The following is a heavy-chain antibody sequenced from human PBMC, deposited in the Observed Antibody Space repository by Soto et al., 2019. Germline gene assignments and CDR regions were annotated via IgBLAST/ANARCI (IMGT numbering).Heavy chain of an antibody. Sequence: GGSLRLSCAASGFTFSSYSMNWVRQAPGKGLEWVSYISSSSSTIYYADSVKGRFTISRDNAKNSLYLQMNSLRDEDTAVYYCARGEYYDILSGMDVWGQGTTVTVSS. J-gene: IGHJ6*02. CDR2: ISSSSSTI. D-gene: IGHD3-9*01. V-gene: IGHV3-48*02. CDR1: GFTFSSYS. CDR3: ARGEYYDILSGMDV.